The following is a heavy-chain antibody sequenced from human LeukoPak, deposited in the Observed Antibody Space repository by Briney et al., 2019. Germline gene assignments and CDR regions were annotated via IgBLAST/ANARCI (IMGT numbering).Heavy chain of an antibody. CDR1: GGSISSYY. Sequence: SETLSLTCTVSGGSISSYYWSWIRQPAGKGLEWIGRIYTSESTNYNPSLKSRVTMSVDTSKNQFSLKLSSVTAADTAVYYCARANYDILTGYYNHNWFDPWGQGTLVTVSS. V-gene: IGHV4-4*07. CDR3: ARANYDILTGYYNHNWFDP. J-gene: IGHJ5*02. CDR2: IYTSEST. D-gene: IGHD3-9*01.